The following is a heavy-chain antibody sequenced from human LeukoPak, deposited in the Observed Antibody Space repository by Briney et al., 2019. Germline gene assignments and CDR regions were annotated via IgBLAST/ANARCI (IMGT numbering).Heavy chain of an antibody. J-gene: IGHJ4*02. D-gene: IGHD4-17*01. V-gene: IGHV3-30*04. CDR3: AREEPYGRYFNY. CDR1: GFTFSSYA. Sequence: PGGSLRLSCAASGFTFSSYAMHWVRQAPGKGLEWVAVISYDGSNKYYADAVKGRFTISRDNSKNTLYLQMNRLTAEDTAVYYCAREEPYGRYFNYWGQGTLVTVSS. CDR2: ISYDGSNK.